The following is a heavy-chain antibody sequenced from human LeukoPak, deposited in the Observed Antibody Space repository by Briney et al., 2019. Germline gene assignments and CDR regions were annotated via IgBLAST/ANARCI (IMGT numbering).Heavy chain of an antibody. CDR1: GYTFTSYD. CDR2: MNPNSGNT. D-gene: IGHD3-10*01. Sequence: AASVKVSCKASGYTFTSYDINWVRQATGQGLEWMGWMNPNSGNTGYAQKFQGRVTMTRDTSISTAYMELSRLRSDDTAVYYCARERGRWFGELSDFDYWGQGTLVTVSS. J-gene: IGHJ4*02. CDR3: ARERGRWFGELSDFDY. V-gene: IGHV1-8*01.